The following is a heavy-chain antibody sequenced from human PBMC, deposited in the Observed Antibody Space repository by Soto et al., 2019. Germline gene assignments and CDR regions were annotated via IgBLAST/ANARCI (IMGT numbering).Heavy chain of an antibody. V-gene: IGHV3-48*01. Sequence: EVQLVESGGGLVQPGGSLRLSCPASGFTFSSSSMNWVRQAPGKGLEWVSYISSRSSPIYYADSVKGRFTISRDNAKNSLYLQMDSLRADDTAVYYCARDPEGGHDFDIWGKGTMVTVSS. D-gene: IGHD1-26*01. CDR3: ARDPEGGHDFDI. CDR1: GFTFSSSS. J-gene: IGHJ3*02. CDR2: ISSRSSPI.